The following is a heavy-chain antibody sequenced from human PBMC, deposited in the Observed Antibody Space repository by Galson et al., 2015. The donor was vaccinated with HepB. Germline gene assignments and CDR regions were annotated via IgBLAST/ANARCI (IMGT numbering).Heavy chain of an antibody. V-gene: IGHV3-72*01. J-gene: IGHJ4*02. CDR1: GFTFSRYA. Sequence: SLRLSCAASGFTFSRYAMTWVRQAPGKGLEWVGRSRNKARSYSTEYAASVKGRFTISRDHSKNSVSLQMNSLKTEDTAVYYCARTSVYEHSLYADFEYWGQGTLVTVSS. CDR2: SRNKARSYST. D-gene: IGHD2-8*01. CDR3: ARTSVYEHSLYADFEY.